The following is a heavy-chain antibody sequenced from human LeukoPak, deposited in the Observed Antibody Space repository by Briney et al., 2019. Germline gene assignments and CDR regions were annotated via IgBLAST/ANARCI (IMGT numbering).Heavy chain of an antibody. D-gene: IGHD3-10*01. Sequence: PSETLSLTCTVSGGSISSSSYYWSWIRQPPGKGLEWIGYIYYSGSTNYNPSLKSRVTISADTSKNQFSLNLTSVTAADTAVYYCARTRGRNWFDPWGQGTLVTVSS. CDR1: GGSISSSSYY. J-gene: IGHJ5*02. CDR3: ARTRGRNWFDP. CDR2: IYYSGST. V-gene: IGHV4-61*05.